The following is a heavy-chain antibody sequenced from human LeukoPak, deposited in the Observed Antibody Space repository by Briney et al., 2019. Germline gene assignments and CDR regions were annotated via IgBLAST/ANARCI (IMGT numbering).Heavy chain of an antibody. V-gene: IGHV3-21*01. CDR1: GFPFSSYS. CDR2: ISSSSSYI. Sequence: GSLRLSCAASGFPFSSYSVNWVRQAPGKGLEWVSSISSSSSYIYYADSVKGRFTISRDNAKNSLYLQMNSLRAEDTAVYYCASDYVWGSYLNGAFDYWGQGTLVTVSS. D-gene: IGHD3-16*02. J-gene: IGHJ4*02. CDR3: ASDYVWGSYLNGAFDY.